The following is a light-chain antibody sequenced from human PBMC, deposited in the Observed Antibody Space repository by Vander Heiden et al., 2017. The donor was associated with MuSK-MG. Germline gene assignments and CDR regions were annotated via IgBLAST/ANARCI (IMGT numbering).Light chain of an antibody. Sequence: EIQMTQSTSSLSASVGERVTITCRASQSIGRFLNWYQDKPGTAPKLLIYAASNLQSGVPSRFSGSGSGTDFTLTISSLQPEDFATYYCQEAFTTRMYTFGQGTKLEIK. V-gene: IGKV1-39*01. CDR3: QEAFTTRMYT. CDR2: AAS. CDR1: QSIGRF. J-gene: IGKJ2*01.